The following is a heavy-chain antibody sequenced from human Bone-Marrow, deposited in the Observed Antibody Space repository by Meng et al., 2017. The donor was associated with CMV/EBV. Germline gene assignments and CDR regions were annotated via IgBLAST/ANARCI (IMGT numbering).Heavy chain of an antibody. J-gene: IGHJ6*02. Sequence: DSVKVSCKASGYTFTSYGISWVRQAPGQGLEWMGWISAYNGNTNYAQKLQGRVTMTTDTSTSTAYMELRSLRSDDTAAYYCARPADDSSGSYYYYGMDVWGQGTTVTFSS. CDR2: ISAYNGNT. CDR3: ARPADDSSGSYYYYGMDV. CDR1: GYTFTSYG. V-gene: IGHV1-18*01. D-gene: IGHD3-22*01.